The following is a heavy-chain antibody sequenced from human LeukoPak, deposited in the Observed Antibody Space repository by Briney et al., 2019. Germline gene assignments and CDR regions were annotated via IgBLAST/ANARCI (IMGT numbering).Heavy chain of an antibody. Sequence: GGSLRLSCAASGFTFDDHAMHWGRQAPGKGLEWVSGISWNSGSIGYADSVKGRFTISRDNAKNSLYLQMNSLRAEDTALYYCAKDFDYYDSSGYFDYWGQGTLVTVSS. CDR2: ISWNSGSI. V-gene: IGHV3-9*01. CDR1: GFTFDDHA. CDR3: AKDFDYYDSSGYFDY. D-gene: IGHD3-22*01. J-gene: IGHJ4*02.